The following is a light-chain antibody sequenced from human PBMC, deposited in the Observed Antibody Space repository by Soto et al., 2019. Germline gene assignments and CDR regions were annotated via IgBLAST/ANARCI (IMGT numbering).Light chain of an antibody. Sequence: ESLLTQSPGTLSLSPGEGATLSCRASQTVSSATLAWYQQKPGQAPRLLIYGTSIRATGIPDRFSGTRSGTDFTLNIRRLEPEDVAVYYCQQFAGSPAAFTFGQGTKLEI. CDR2: GTS. V-gene: IGKV3-20*01. CDR1: QTVSSAT. CDR3: QQFAGSPAAFT. J-gene: IGKJ2*01.